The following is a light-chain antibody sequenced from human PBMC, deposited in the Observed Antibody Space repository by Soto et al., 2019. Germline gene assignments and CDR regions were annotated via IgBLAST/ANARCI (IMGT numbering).Light chain of an antibody. Sequence: QSALTQPASLSGSPGQSITISCGGTSRDIGAYNLVSWYQQLPGKAPKLLIYEVRSRPSGISYRFSGSKSGTTASLTISSLLPEDEADYYCSAYTSRSTLVFGGGTKVTVL. CDR3: SAYTSRSTLV. CDR2: EVR. CDR1: SRDIGAYNL. J-gene: IGLJ2*01. V-gene: IGLV2-14*01.